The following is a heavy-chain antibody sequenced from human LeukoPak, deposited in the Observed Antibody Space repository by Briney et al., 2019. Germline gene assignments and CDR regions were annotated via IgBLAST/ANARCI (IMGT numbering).Heavy chain of an antibody. CDR2: INHSGST. CDR3: ARAVPPPADY. J-gene: IGHJ4*02. CDR1: GGSFSGYY. D-gene: IGHD4-17*01. Sequence: PSETLSLTCAVYGGSFSGYYWSWIRQPPGKGLEWIGEINHSGSTNYNPSLKSRVTISVDTSKNQFSLKLSSVPAADTAVYYCARAVPPPADYWGQGTLVTVSS. V-gene: IGHV4-34*01.